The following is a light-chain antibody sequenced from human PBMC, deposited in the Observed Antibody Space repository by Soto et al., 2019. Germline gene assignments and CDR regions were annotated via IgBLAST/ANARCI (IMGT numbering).Light chain of an antibody. J-gene: IGLJ1*01. Sequence: YAFTPTPSTFGAPGQSGIISSTGSSSDVGGYNYVSWYQQYPGKAPKLMIYEVSRRPSAGPDRSSGSKSGNTASVTVSGLQAEDEADYYCCSYAGINGDVFGTAPKVTVL. V-gene: IGLV2-8*01. CDR3: CSYAGINGDV. CDR2: EVS. CDR1: SSDVGGYNY.